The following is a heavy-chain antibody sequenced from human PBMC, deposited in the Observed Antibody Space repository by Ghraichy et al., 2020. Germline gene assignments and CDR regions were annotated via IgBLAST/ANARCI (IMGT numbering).Heavy chain of an antibody. CDR3: PKGGRAATSAIGPDYFDS. V-gene: IGHV3-23*01. CDR1: GFTFSNYA. CDR2: ISSSGDNT. J-gene: IGHJ4*02. Sequence: GGSLRLSCAASGFTFSNYAMSWVRQAPGKGLEWVSAISSSGDNTYYADSVQGRFTISRDNSRSSLYLQMSSLRAEDTAVYYCPKGGRAATSAIGPDYFDSWGQGTLVTVSS. D-gene: IGHD1-26*01.